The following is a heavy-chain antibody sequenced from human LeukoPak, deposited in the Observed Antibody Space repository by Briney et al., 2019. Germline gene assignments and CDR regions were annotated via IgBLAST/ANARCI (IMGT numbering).Heavy chain of an antibody. J-gene: IGHJ3*02. D-gene: IGHD2-15*01. CDR1: GFTFSSYS. CDR2: ISRSGSTI. Sequence: PGGSLRLSCAASGFTFSSYSMNWVRQAPGKGLEWVSYISRSGSTIYYAGSVKGRFTISRDNAKNSLYLQMNSLRAEDTAVYYCASWVGAFYILGQGTMVTVSS. CDR3: ASWVGAFYI. V-gene: IGHV3-48*04.